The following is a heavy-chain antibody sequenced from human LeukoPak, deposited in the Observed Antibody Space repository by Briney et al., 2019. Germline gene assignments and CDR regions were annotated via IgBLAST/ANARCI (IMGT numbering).Heavy chain of an antibody. Sequence: PSETLSLTCTASGCSINGYYWNWLRQPPGKGLEWIGYIYYTGRTNYNPSRKSRVTISLDTTKNQVSLKLSDVTAAYTAVYYCARDRWFDTWGKGTLVTVSS. CDR3: ARDRWFDT. V-gene: IGHV4-59*12. CDR2: IYYTGRT. CDR1: GCSINGYY. J-gene: IGHJ5*02.